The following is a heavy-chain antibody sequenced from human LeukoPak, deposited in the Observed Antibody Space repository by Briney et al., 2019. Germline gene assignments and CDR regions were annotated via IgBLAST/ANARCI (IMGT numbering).Heavy chain of an antibody. CDR3: ARHGTISSESYFDY. CDR1: GGSVSSYY. V-gene: IGHV4-59*08. D-gene: IGHD1-14*01. Sequence: PSETLSLTCSVTGGSVSSYYWSWIRQSPGKGLEWIGYIHNSGRTNYNPSLKSRVTGFVDTSKNQVSLRLSSVTAADTAVYYCARHGTISSESYFDYWGQGALVTVSS. CDR2: IHNSGRT. J-gene: IGHJ4*02.